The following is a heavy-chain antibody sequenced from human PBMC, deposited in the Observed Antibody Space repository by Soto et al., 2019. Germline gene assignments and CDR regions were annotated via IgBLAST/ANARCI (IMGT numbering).Heavy chain of an antibody. D-gene: IGHD4-17*01. CDR1: GGSMSSGDYY. J-gene: IGHJ6*02. V-gene: IGHV4-31*03. CDR3: AREPHSVTRIHAMDV. CDR2: IHYSGTT. Sequence: TLSLTCTVSGGSMSSGDYYWSWIRQHPGKGLEWIGYIHYSGTTYSNPSLKSRVTISIDTSKNQFSLKLSSGTAADTAVYYCAREPHSVTRIHAMDVLVQWTTVT.